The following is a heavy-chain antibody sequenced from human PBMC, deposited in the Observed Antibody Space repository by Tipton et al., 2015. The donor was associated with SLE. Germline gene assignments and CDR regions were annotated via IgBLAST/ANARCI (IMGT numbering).Heavy chain of an antibody. CDR1: GGSISSGDYY. J-gene: IGHJ3*02. Sequence: TLSLTCSVSGGSISSGDYYWTWIRQPPGKGLEWIGYIYYSGTTSYNPSLKSRVTISVDTSKNQSSLKLSSVTAADTAVYYCARIKRGFDIWGQGTMVTVSS. V-gene: IGHV4-61*08. CDR2: IYYSGTT. CDR3: ARIKRGFDI.